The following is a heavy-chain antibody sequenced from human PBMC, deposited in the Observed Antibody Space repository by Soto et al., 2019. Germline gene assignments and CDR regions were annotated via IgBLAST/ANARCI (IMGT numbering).Heavy chain of an antibody. CDR1: SGSISSSNW. CDR2: IYHSGST. CDR3: ARDLWYCSGGSCAA. Sequence: SETLSLTCAVSSGSISSSNWWSWVRQPPGKGLEWIGEIYHSGSTNYNPSLKSRVTISVDKSKNQFSLKLSSVTAADTAVYYCARDLWYCSGGSCAAWGQGTLVTVSS. D-gene: IGHD2-15*01. J-gene: IGHJ5*02. V-gene: IGHV4-4*02.